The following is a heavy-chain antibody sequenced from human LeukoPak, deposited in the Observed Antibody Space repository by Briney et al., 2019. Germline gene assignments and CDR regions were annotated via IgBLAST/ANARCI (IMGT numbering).Heavy chain of an antibody. V-gene: IGHV4-30-2*01. Sequence: SETLSLTCDVFGGSVNNGGYSWNWIRQPPGKALEWIGYIYHTGTTYYSPSFESRVTMSLARSKNQFSLNLRSVTAADTAIYYCARGPDGFCSGDNCYPVHLDYWGQGSLVTVSS. CDR1: GGSVNNGGYS. J-gene: IGHJ4*02. CDR3: ARGPDGFCSGDNCYPVHLDY. CDR2: IYHTGTT. D-gene: IGHD2-15*01.